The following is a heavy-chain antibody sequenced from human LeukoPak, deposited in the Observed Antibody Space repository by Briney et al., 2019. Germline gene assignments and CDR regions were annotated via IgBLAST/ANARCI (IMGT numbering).Heavy chain of an antibody. CDR1: GYIFTDYY. CDR3: ARVEDPVSWFGELSGAGPRFDP. J-gene: IGHJ5*02. D-gene: IGHD3-10*01. CDR2: INPNSGGT. Sequence: ASVKVSCKASGYIFTDYYMHWVRQAPGQELGWMGRINPNSGGTNYAQKFQGRVTMTRDTSNSTAYMELSRLRSDDTAVYYCARVEDPVSWFGELSGAGPRFDPWGQGTLVTVSS. V-gene: IGHV1-2*06.